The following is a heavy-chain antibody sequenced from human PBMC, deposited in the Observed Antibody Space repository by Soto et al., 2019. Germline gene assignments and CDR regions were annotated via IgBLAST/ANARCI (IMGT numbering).Heavy chain of an antibody. CDR3: AKEDTSSGSLDY. CDR2: ISDSGATT. D-gene: IGHD6-19*01. J-gene: IGHJ4*02. CDR1: GFPFGENA. V-gene: IGHV3-23*01. Sequence: GGSLRLSCAASGFPFGENAMSWVRQAPGKGLEWVSGISDSGATTYYADSEGGRFTISRDNSKNTLYLQMKSLRAEDSASYYCAKEDTSSGSLDYWGQGALVTVSS.